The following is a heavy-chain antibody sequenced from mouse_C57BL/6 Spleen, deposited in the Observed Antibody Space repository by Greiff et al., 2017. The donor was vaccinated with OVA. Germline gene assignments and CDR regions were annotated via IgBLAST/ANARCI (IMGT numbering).Heavy chain of an antibody. CDR1: GYSITSGYY. J-gene: IGHJ3*01. V-gene: IGHV3-6*01. CDR3: ARGDVWFAY. D-gene: IGHD3-3*01. CDR2: ISYDGSN. Sequence: EVQVVESGPGLVKPSQSLSLTCSVTGYSITSGYYWNWIRQFPGNKLEWMGYISYDGSNNYNPSLKNRISITRDTSKNQFFLKLNSVTTEDTATYYCARGDVWFAYWGQGTLVTVSA.